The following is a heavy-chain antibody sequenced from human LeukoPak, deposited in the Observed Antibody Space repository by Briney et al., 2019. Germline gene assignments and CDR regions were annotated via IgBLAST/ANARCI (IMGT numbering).Heavy chain of an antibody. D-gene: IGHD6-13*01. V-gene: IGHV4-4*02. Sequence: SGTLSLTCAVSGGSISSSNWWSWVRQPPGKGLEWIGEIYHSGSTNYNPSLKSRVTISVDTSKNQFSLKLSSVTAADTAVYYCASRSSSWYFDYWGQGTLVTVSS. CDR1: GGSISSSNW. CDR3: ASRSSSWYFDY. CDR2: IYHSGST. J-gene: IGHJ4*02.